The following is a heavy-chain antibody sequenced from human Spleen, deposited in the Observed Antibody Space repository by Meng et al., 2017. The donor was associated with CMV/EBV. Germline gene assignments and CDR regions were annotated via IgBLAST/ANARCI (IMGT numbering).Heavy chain of an antibody. J-gene: IGHJ4*02. CDR3: ARAHIINDFWSGQVSNYFDN. CDR1: GGSISSYY. V-gene: IGHV4-59*12. Sequence: SETLSLTCTVSGGSISSYYWSWIRQPPGKGLEWIGYIYYSGSTNYNPSLKSRVTISVDTSKDQFSLKLTSVTAADTAVYYCARAHIINDFWSGQVSNYFDNWGQGTLVTVSS. D-gene: IGHD3-3*01. CDR2: IYYSGST.